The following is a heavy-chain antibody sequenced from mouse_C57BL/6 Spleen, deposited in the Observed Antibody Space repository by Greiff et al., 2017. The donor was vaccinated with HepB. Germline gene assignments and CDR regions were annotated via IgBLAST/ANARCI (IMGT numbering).Heavy chain of an antibody. CDR1: GYTFTDYA. Sequence: VQLQQSGAELVRPGASVTLSCKASGYTFTDYAMHWVKQTPVHGLEWIGAIDPETGGTAYNQQFKGQAILTADKSSSTAYMELRSLTSEDSAVYYCTNLVITTVVARSAYWGQGTLVTVSA. D-gene: IGHD1-1*01. J-gene: IGHJ3*01. V-gene: IGHV1-15*01. CDR2: IDPETGGT. CDR3: TNLVITTVVARSAY.